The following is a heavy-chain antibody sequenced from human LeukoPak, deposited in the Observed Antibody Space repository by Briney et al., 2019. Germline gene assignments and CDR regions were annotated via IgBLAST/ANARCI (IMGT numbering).Heavy chain of an antibody. CDR2: IYTSGST. J-gene: IGHJ4*02. CDR1: GGSISSYY. Sequence: SETLSLTCTVSGGSISSYYWSWIRQPAGKGLEWIGRIYTSGSTNYNPSLKSRVTMSVDTSKNQFSLKLSSVTAADTAVYYCARVDHYDFWSGYPPYFDYWGQGTLVTVSS. D-gene: IGHD3-3*01. V-gene: IGHV4-4*07. CDR3: ARVDHYDFWSGYPPYFDY.